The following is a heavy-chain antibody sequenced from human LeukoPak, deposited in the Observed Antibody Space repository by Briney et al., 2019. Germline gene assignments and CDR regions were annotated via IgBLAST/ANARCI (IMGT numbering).Heavy chain of an antibody. CDR3: ARRPMDPVAGFYRHWFDP. CDR1: GYTFTGYY. D-gene: IGHD6-19*01. J-gene: IGHJ5*02. Sequence: ASVKVSCKASGYTFTGYYMHWVRQAPGQGLEWMGGIIPIFGTANYAQKFQGRVTITADESTSTAYMELSSLRSEDTAVYYCARRPMDPVAGFYRHWFDPWGQGTLVTVSS. CDR2: IIPIFGTA. V-gene: IGHV1-69*13.